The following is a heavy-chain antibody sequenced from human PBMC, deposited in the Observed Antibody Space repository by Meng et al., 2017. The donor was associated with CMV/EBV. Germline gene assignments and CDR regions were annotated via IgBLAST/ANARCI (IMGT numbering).Heavy chain of an antibody. CDR1: GGTFSSYA. V-gene: IGHV1-69*10. D-gene: IGHD2-15*01. CDR2: IIPILGIA. CDR3: ARGRGGSSSVFDNWFDP. Sequence: SAKVSCKASGGTFSSYAISWVRQAPGQGLEWMGGIIPILGIANYAQKFQGRVTITADKSTSTAYMELSSLRSEDTAVYYCARGRGGSSSVFDNWFDPWGQGTLVTVSS. J-gene: IGHJ5*02.